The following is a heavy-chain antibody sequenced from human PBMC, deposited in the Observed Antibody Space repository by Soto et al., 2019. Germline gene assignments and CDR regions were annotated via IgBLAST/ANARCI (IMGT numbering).Heavy chain of an antibody. Sequence: GGSLRLSCAASGFTFSSDSMSWVRQAPGKGLEWVSAISGSGGSTYYADSVKGRFTISRDNSKNTLYLQMNSLRAEDTAVYYCAKGWFGELLLPLDYWGQGTLVTVSS. J-gene: IGHJ4*02. D-gene: IGHD3-10*01. CDR1: GFTFSSDS. CDR2: ISGSGGST. V-gene: IGHV3-23*01. CDR3: AKGWFGELLLPLDY.